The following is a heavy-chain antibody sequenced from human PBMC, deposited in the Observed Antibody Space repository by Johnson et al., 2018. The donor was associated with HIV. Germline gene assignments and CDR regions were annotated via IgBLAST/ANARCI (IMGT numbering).Heavy chain of an antibody. CDR2: IWYDGSNK. J-gene: IGHJ3*02. V-gene: IGHV3-33*01. CDR1: GFTFSSYG. CDR3: ARVRGGTGHGAFDI. Sequence: QVQLVESGGGVVQPGRSLRLSCAASGFTFSSYGMHWVRQAPGKGLEWVAVIWYDGSNKYYADSVKGRFTISRDNSKNTLYLQMNSLRTEDTAVYYCARVRGGTGHGAFDIWGQGTMVTVSS.